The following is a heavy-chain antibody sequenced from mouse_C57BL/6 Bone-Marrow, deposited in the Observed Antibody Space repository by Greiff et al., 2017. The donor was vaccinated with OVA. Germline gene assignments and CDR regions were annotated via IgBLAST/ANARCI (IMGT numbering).Heavy chain of an antibody. CDR3: ARDGYYVSFAY. V-gene: IGHV1-20*01. CDR2: INPYNGDT. D-gene: IGHD2-3*01. J-gene: IGHJ3*01. Sequence: SGPELVKPGDSVKISCKASGYSFTGYFMNWVMQSHGKSLEWIGRINPYNGDTFYNQKFKGKATLTVDKSSSTAHMELRSLTSEDSAVYYCARDGYYVSFAYWGQGTLVTVSA. CDR1: GYSFTGYF.